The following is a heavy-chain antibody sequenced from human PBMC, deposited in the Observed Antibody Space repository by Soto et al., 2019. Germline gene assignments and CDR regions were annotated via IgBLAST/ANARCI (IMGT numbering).Heavy chain of an antibody. CDR1: GGSISSGGYS. V-gene: IGHV4-30-2*01. CDR3: ARAAAGTRLDYFDY. CDR2: IYHSGST. Sequence: SETLSLTCAVSGGSISSGGYSWSWIRKPPGKGLEWIGYIYHSGSTYYNPSLKSRVTISVDRSKNQFSLKLSSVTAADTAVYYCARAAAGTRLDYFDYWGQGTLVTVSS. D-gene: IGHD6-13*01. J-gene: IGHJ4*02.